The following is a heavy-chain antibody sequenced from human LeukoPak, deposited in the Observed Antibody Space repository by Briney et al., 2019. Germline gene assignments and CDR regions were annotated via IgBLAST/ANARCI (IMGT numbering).Heavy chain of an antibody. V-gene: IGHV1-69*02. D-gene: IGHD5-24*01. Sequence: GASVKVSCKASGGTFSSYTISWVRQAPGQGLEWMGRIIPILGIANYAQKFQGRVTITADKSTSTAYMELSSLRSEDTAVYYCARTYRKGSGDGYNDILGYWGQGTLVTVSS. CDR2: IIPILGIA. J-gene: IGHJ4*02. CDR3: ARTYRKGSGDGYNDILGY. CDR1: GGTFSSYT.